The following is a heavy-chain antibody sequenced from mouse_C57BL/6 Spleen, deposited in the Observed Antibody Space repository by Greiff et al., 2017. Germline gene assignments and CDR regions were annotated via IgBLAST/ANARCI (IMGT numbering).Heavy chain of an antibody. CDR2: ISSGSSSI. CDR3: AREEDYDVGYAMDY. V-gene: IGHV5-17*01. J-gene: IGHJ4*01. CDR1: GFTFSDYG. Sequence: EVKLMESGGGLVKPGGSLKLSCAASGFTFSDYGMHWVRQAPEKGLEWVAYISSGSSSIYYADTVKGRFAISRDNAKNTLFLQMTSLRSEDTAMYYCAREEDYDVGYAMDYWGQGTSVTVSS. D-gene: IGHD2-4*01.